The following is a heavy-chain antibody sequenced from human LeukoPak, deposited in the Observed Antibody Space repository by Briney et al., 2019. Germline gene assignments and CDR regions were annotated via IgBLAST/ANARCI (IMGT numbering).Heavy chain of an antibody. Sequence: SVKVSCKASGYTFTGYYMHWVRQAPGQGLEWMGWINPNSGGTNYAQKFRGRVTMTRDTSISTAYMELSRLRSDDTAVYYCARKHTSRMTTVTTGGFDYWGQGTLVTVSS. CDR1: GYTFTGYY. J-gene: IGHJ4*02. CDR3: ARKHTSRMTTVTTGGFDY. CDR2: INPNSGGT. V-gene: IGHV1-2*02. D-gene: IGHD4-17*01.